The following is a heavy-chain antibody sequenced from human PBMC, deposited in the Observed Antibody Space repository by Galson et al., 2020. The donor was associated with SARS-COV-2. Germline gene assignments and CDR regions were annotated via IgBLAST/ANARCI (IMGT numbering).Heavy chain of an antibody. Sequence: SETLSLTCTVSGGSVSSGSYYWNWIRQPAGKGLEWIGRTHTSGSIIYNPSLKSRVTVSVDTSKNQFSLKLSSVTAADTAVYYCARSSGTSSYNYYGVDVWGQGTTVTVSS. D-gene: IGHD1-26*01. CDR2: THTSGSI. J-gene: IGHJ6*02. CDR3: ARSSGTSSYNYYGVDV. CDR1: GGSVSSGSYY. V-gene: IGHV4-61*02.